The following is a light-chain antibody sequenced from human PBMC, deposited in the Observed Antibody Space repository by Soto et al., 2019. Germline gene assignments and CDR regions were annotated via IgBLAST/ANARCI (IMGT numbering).Light chain of an antibody. J-gene: IGKJ2*01. CDR3: QQYYNTPYT. V-gene: IGKV4-1*01. CDR2: WAS. Sequence: IVMTQSPDSLAMSLGERATINCKSSQSVFYSSNNKNYIAWYQQKPGQPPKLLIYWASTRQSGVPDRFSGSGSATDFPLTIISLQAGEVAVYYCQQYYNTPYTFGQGTKLEIK. CDR1: QSVFYSSNNKNY.